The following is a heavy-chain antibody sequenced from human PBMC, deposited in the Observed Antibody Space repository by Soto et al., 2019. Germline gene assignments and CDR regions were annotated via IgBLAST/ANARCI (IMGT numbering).Heavy chain of an antibody. Sequence: GGSLRLSCAASGFTFSSYSMNWVRQAPGKGLEWVSYISSSSSTIYYADSVKGRFTISRDNAKNSLYLQMISLRAEDTAVYYCARDPGIAAAGTFYYYYYGMDVWGQGTTVTVTS. J-gene: IGHJ6*02. CDR2: ISSSSSTI. D-gene: IGHD6-13*01. CDR1: GFTFSSYS. CDR3: ARDPGIAAAGTFYYYYYGMDV. V-gene: IGHV3-48*01.